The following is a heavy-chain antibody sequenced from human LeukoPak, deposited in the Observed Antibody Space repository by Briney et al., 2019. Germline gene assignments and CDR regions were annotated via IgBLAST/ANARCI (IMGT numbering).Heavy chain of an antibody. CDR2: IKQDGSEE. Sequence: GGSLRLSCAASGFTFSSYWMAWVRQPPGKGLEWVANIKQDGSEEYYVDSVKGRFTISRDNAKNSLYLQMNSLRAEDTAVYYCARVAAAIYYFYYFDYWGQGTLVTVSS. J-gene: IGHJ4*02. CDR1: GFTFSSYW. V-gene: IGHV3-7*01. CDR3: ARVAAAIYYFYYFDY. D-gene: IGHD2-2*02.